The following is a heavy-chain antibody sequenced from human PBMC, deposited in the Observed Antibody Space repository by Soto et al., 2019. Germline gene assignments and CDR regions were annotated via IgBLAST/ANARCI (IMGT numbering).Heavy chain of an antibody. CDR3: ARVLYYGSGSYSRYGMDV. CDR1: GVSFNNNG. D-gene: IGHD3-10*01. CDR2: VSPPFRTS. Sequence: QVQLVQSGAEVKKPGSSVTVSCKTSGVSFNNNGIGWVRQAPGHGLEWMGGVSPPFRTSNYARKFQGRISITADTSTGTVNMELSSLTSGDTAQYYCARVLYYGSGSYSRYGMDVWGQGTTVTVSS. J-gene: IGHJ6*02. V-gene: IGHV1-69*06.